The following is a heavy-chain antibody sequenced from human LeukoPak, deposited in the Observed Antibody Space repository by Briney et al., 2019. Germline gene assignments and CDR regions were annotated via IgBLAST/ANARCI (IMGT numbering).Heavy chain of an antibody. CDR3: ARHVIHYYMDV. Sequence: PSETLSLTCTVSGGSISSYYWSWIRQPPGKGLEWIGYIYTSGSTNYNPSLKSRVTISVGTSKNQFSLKLSSVAAADTAVYYCARHVIHYYMDVWGKGTTVTVSS. J-gene: IGHJ6*03. CDR1: GGSISSYY. CDR2: IYTSGST. V-gene: IGHV4-4*09.